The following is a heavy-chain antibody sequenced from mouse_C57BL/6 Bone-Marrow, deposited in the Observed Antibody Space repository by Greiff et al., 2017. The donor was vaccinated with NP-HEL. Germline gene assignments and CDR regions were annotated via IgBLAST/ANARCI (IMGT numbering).Heavy chain of an antibody. D-gene: IGHD1-1*01. Sequence: VQLQQPGADLVKPGASVKLSCKASGYTFTSYWMHWVKQRPGRGLEWIGRIDPNSGGTKFNEKFKNKATLTVDKPSSTAYMQLSRLASEDSAVDYCARYYDGSRGWYFDVWGTGTTVTVSS. CDR1: GYTFTSYW. CDR3: ARYYDGSRGWYFDV. V-gene: IGHV1-72*01. J-gene: IGHJ1*03. CDR2: IDPNSGGT.